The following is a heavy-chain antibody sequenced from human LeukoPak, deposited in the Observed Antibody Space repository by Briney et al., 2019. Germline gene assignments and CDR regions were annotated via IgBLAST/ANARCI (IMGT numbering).Heavy chain of an antibody. J-gene: IGHJ4*02. CDR1: GGSVTSASHY. CDR3: TRHHDYGDKIDY. V-gene: IGHV4-39*01. Sequence: PSETLSLTCTVSGGSVTSASHYWAWIRQRPGKGLEWIGSIHYSGSTYYSPSLKSRLTISGDTSKSQFSLKLTFVTAADTAVYYCTRHHDYGDKIDYWGQGTLVTVSS. CDR2: IHYSGST. D-gene: IGHD4-23*01.